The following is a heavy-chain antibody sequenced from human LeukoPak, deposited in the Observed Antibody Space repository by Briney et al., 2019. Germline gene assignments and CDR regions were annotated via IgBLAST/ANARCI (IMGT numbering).Heavy chain of an antibody. CDR1: GFTFSTYT. CDR3: ARVLGNGGNSEEG. CDR2: ISSGSSYI. V-gene: IGHV3-21*01. J-gene: IGHJ4*02. D-gene: IGHD4-23*01. Sequence: PGGSLRLSCAASGFTFSTYTMNWVRQAPGKGLEWVSSISSGSSYIYYADSVKGRFTISRDNSKNTLYLQMNSLRAEDTAVYYCARVLGNGGNSEEGWGQGTLVTVSS.